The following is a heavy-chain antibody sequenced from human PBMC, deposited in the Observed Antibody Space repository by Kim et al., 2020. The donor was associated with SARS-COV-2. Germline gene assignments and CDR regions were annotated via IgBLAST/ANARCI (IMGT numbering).Heavy chain of an antibody. CDR1: GFTFSNYW. CDR3: TTLTGYGMDV. D-gene: IGHD3-9*01. CDR2: IKSDGSGI. J-gene: IGHJ6*02. Sequence: GGSLRLSCIGSGFTFSNYWMHWVCQVPGKGLVWVSRIKSDGSGIGYADSVKGRFTISRHNVNNTLYLQMNSLRAEDTAVYYCTTLTGYGMDVWGQGTPVTVSS. V-gene: IGHV3-74*01.